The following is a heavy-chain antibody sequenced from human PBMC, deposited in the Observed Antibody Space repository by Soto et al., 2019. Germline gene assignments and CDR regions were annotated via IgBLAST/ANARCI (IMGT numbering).Heavy chain of an antibody. CDR1: GSSVSSYY. CDR3: ARETPYCTSTSCSASYYYGMDV. J-gene: IGHJ6*02. Sequence: QVQLQESGPGLVKPSETLSLTCTVSGSSVSSYYWSWIRQPPGKGLEWIGYISNSGSTNYNTSLRSRVTISIETSNNQLSLKMTSVTAADTAVYYCARETPYCTSTSCSASYYYGMDVWGQGTTVTVSS. V-gene: IGHV4-59*02. D-gene: IGHD2-2*01. CDR2: ISNSGST.